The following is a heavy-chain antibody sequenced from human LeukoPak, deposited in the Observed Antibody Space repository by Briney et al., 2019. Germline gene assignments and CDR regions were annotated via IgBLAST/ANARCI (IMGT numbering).Heavy chain of an antibody. D-gene: IGHD3-22*01. CDR2: IYYSGST. J-gene: IGHJ1*01. Sequence: SETLSLTCTVSGGSISSYYWSWIRQPPGKGLEWIGHIYYSGSTNYNPSLKSRVTISVDTSKNQFSLKLSSVTAADTAVYYCARAIYYYDSSGYSRRYFQHWGQGTLVTVSS. V-gene: IGHV4-59*01. CDR3: ARAIYYYDSSGYSRRYFQH. CDR1: GGSISSYY.